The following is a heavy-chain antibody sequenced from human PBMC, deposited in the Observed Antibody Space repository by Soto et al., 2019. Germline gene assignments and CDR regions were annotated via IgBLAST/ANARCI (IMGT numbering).Heavy chain of an antibody. J-gene: IGHJ6*02. V-gene: IGHV3-30-3*01. CDR3: ARQMVVAATYYYYGMDV. Sequence: GGSLSLSCAASGFTFSSYAMHWVRQAPGKGLEWVAVISYDGSNKCYADSVKGRFTISRDNSKNTLYLQMNSLRAEDTAVYYCARQMVVAATYYYYGMDVWGQGTMVTVSS. D-gene: IGHD2-15*01. CDR1: GFTFSSYA. CDR2: ISYDGSNK.